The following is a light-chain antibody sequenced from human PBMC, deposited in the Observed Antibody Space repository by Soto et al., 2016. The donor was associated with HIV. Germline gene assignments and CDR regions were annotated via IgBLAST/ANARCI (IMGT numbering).Light chain of an antibody. CDR3: QVWDSRNDHRV. Sequence: SYELTQSPPVSVAPGKTARITCGGNNIGTKSVHWYQQKPGQAPVLVVYDDNDRPSGIPERFSGSNFGNTATLTISRVEAGDEADYHCQVWDSRNDHRVFGGGTKLTVL. CDR2: DDN. J-gene: IGLJ3*02. V-gene: IGLV3-21*03. CDR1: NIGTKS.